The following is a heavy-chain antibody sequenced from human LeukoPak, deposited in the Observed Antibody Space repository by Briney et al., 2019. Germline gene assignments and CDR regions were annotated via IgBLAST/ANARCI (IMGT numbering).Heavy chain of an antibody. V-gene: IGHV1-18*04. D-gene: IGHD3-22*01. CDR1: GYTFTSYY. Sequence: ASVKVSCKASGYTFTSYYMHWVRQAPGQGLEWMGWISAYNGNTNYAQKLQGRVTMTTDTSTSTAYMELRSLRSDDTAVYYCARSYYPNAFDIWGQGTMVTVSS. CDR3: ARSYYPNAFDI. J-gene: IGHJ3*02. CDR2: ISAYNGNT.